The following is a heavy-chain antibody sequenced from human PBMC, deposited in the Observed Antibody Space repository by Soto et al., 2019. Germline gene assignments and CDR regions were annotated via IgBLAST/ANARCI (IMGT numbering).Heavy chain of an antibody. V-gene: IGHV1-69*08. CDR2: IIPLHNTS. J-gene: IGHJ6*02. D-gene: IGHD1-20*01. CDR3: AIWSNWNPLYYRGMDV. CDR1: GGAFTNYS. Sequence: EASVKVSCKVSGGAFTNYSLNWVRHAPGHGLEWLGGIIPLHNTSNYSLKLLGRGSVTADISSNTVYMHLSGLTSDDTATYYCAIWSNWNPLYYRGMDVWGQGTTVTVSS.